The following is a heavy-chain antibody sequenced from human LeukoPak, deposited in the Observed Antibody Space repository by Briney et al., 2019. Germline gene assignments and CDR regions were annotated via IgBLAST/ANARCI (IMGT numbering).Heavy chain of an antibody. CDR3: AKDQGIAVAGTDINYYYYGMDV. J-gene: IGHJ6*02. D-gene: IGHD6-19*01. CDR1: GFTFSIFW. CDR2: IKEDGSEK. Sequence: GGSLRLSCAASGFTFSIFWMSWVRQAPGKGLEWVVNIKEDGSEKYYVDSVKGRFTISRDNAKNSLYLQMNSLRAEDTAVYYCAKDQGIAVAGTDINYYYYGMDVWGQGTTVTVSS. V-gene: IGHV3-7*03.